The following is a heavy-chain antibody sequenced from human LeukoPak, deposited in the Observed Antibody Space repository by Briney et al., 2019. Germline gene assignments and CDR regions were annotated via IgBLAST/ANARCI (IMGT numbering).Heavy chain of an antibody. D-gene: IGHD6-19*01. J-gene: IGHJ4*02. V-gene: IGHV1-18*01. CDR1: GYTFTSYG. CDR2: ISAYNGNT. Sequence: ASVKVSCKASGYTFTSYGINWVRQAPGQGLEWMGWISAYNGNTNYAQKLQGRVTMTTDTSTSTAYMELRSLRSDDTAVYYCARGEGIAVAATGEYYFDYWGQGTLVTVSS. CDR3: ARGEGIAVAATGEYYFDY.